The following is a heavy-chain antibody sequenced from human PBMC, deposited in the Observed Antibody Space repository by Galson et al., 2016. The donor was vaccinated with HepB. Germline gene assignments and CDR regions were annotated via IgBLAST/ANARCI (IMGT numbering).Heavy chain of an antibody. CDR3: ARGEVGRIIEVAGDV. V-gene: IGHV1-69*08. J-gene: IGHJ4*02. D-gene: IGHD5-24*01. CDR1: GGTFTKYT. Sequence: SVKVSCKASGGTFTKYTFNWVRQAPGQGLEWMGRILPTLDRPTYARTFQGRLTITADKSTTTVCMQLNSLRFDDTATYFCARGEVGRIIEVAGDVWGQGPLGSGYS. CDR2: ILPTLDRP.